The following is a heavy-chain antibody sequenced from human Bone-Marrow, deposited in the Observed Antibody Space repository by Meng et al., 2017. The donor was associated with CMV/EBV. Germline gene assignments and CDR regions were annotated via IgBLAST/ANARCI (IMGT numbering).Heavy chain of an antibody. CDR2: INPNSGGT. CDR1: GYTLPGYH. V-gene: IGHV1-2*02. D-gene: IGHD2-2*01. CDR3: ARGRIPAIPLDY. Sequence: RLCQSGAEMRNPGASGKVACKASGYTLPGYHMHWVRQAPGQGLEWMGWINPNSGGTNYAQKFQGRVTMTRDTSISTAYMELSRLRSDDTAVYYCARGRIPAIPLDYWGQGTLVTVSS. J-gene: IGHJ4*02.